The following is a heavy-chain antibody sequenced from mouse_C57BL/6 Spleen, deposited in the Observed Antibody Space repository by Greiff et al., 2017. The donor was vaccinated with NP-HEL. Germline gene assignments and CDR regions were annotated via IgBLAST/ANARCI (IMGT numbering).Heavy chain of an antibody. D-gene: IGHD2-1*01. V-gene: IGHV5-9*01. Sequence: EVQRVESGGGLVKPGGSLKLSCAASGFTFSSYTMSWVRQTPEKRLEWVATISGGGGNTYYPDSVKGRFTISRDNAKNTLYLQMSSLRSEDTALYYCAYGNYGAYWGQGTLVTVSA. J-gene: IGHJ3*01. CDR1: GFTFSSYT. CDR2: ISGGGGNT. CDR3: AYGNYGAY.